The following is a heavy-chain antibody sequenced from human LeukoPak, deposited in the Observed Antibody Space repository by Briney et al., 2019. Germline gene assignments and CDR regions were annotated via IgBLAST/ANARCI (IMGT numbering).Heavy chain of an antibody. CDR1: GGSLSGYY. V-gene: IGHV4-34*01. J-gene: IGHJ3*02. CDR3: ARLSTTVNPNAFDI. CDR2: INHSGST. D-gene: IGHD4-17*01. Sequence: SETLSLTCAVYGGSLSGYYWSWIRQPPGKGLEWIGEINHSGSTNYNPFLKSRVTISVDTSKNQFSLKLSSLTAADTAVYYCARLSTTVNPNAFDIWGQGTMVTVSS.